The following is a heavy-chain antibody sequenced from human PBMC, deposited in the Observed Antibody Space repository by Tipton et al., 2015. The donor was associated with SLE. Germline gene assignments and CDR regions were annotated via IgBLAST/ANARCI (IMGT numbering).Heavy chain of an antibody. V-gene: IGHV3-23*03. Sequence: SLRLSCAASGFTFSSYAMNWVRQAPGKGLEWVSGIYGDGSSTYYADSVRGRFTISRDNSKNTLYLQMHSLRAEDTAVYYYAAGLLWFGECYYWGQGALVTVSS. CDR3: AAGLLWFGECYY. D-gene: IGHD3-10*01. CDR2: IYGDGSST. CDR1: GFTFSSYA. J-gene: IGHJ4*02.